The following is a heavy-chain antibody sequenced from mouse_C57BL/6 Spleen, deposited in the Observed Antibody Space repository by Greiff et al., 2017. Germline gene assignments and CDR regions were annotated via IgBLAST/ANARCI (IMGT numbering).Heavy chain of an antibody. Sequence: EVQLVESGGGLVKPGGSLKLSCAASGFTFSSYAMSWVRQTPEKRLEWVATINDGGSYTYYPDNVKGRFTISRDNAKNNLYLQMSHLKSEDTAMYYSARDGDPDSSGYWCAYWGQGTLVTVSA. J-gene: IGHJ3*01. D-gene: IGHD3-2*02. CDR1: GFTFSSYA. V-gene: IGHV5-4*01. CDR3: ARDGDPDSSGYWCAY. CDR2: INDGGSYT.